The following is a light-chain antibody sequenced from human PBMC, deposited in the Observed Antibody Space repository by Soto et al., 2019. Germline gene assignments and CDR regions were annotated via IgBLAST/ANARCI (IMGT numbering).Light chain of an antibody. Sequence: EIVMTQSPGTLSVSPGERATLSCRASQSVNSNLACYQQKPGQSPRLLIYDAATRATDIPARFSGSGSGTKCTLTISSLQSEDFAVYYCQQYNDWPRTFGQGTKVEIK. CDR3: QQYNDWPRT. CDR2: DAA. J-gene: IGKJ1*01. V-gene: IGKV3-15*01. CDR1: QSVNSN.